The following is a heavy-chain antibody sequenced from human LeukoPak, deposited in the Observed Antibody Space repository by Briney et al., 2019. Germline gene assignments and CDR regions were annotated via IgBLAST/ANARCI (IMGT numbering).Heavy chain of an antibody. J-gene: IGHJ4*02. V-gene: IGHV3-74*01. CDR1: GFTFSTYW. Sequence: GGSLRLSCAVSGFTFSTYWMHWVRQAPGRGLVWVSRIDRDGITTSYADSVKGRFTISRDNAKNTLYLQVNSLTAEDTAVYYCARSRWSGYADYWGQGTLVTVSS. CDR3: ARSRWSGYADY. D-gene: IGHD3-3*01. CDR2: IDRDGITT.